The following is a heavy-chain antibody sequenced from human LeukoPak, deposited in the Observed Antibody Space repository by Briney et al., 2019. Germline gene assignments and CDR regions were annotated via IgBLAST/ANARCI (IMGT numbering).Heavy chain of an antibody. V-gene: IGHV4-39*01. J-gene: IGHJ4*02. CDR3: ARQTGVGLFILP. CDR2: IYYSGNT. CDR1: GGSIRGYY. D-gene: IGHD3-3*01. Sequence: SETLSLTCTVSGGSIRGYYWGWIRRPPGKGLEWVGSIYYSGNTYYNPSLKSRVTISVDTSKNQFSLKLTSVTAADTAVYYCARQTGVGLFILPGGQGTLVTVSS.